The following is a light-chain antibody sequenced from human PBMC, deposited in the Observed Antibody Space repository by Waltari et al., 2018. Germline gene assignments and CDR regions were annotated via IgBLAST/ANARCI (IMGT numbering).Light chain of an antibody. V-gene: IGKV1-39*01. J-gene: IGKJ3*01. Sequence: CRASQNIRNYLNWYQQKPGKAPNLLIYAASSLQSGVPSRFSGSGSGTDFTLTTSSMQPEDFATYYCQQSHSSPLFTFGPGTKV. CDR1: QNIRNY. CDR3: QQSHSSPLFT. CDR2: AAS.